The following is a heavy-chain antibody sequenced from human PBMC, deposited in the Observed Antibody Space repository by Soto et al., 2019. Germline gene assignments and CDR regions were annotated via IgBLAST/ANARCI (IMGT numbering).Heavy chain of an antibody. CDR1: GYTFTSHG. V-gene: IGHV1-18*01. D-gene: IGHD1-20*01. CDR3: ARDRAYNWNDVQGFDY. CDR2: ISAYNGNT. Sequence: QVQLVQSGAEVKKPGASVKVSCKASGYTFTSHGISWVRQAPGQGLEWMGWISAYNGNTNYAQKLQGRVTMTTDTSTSTAYMELRSLRSDDTAVYYCARDRAYNWNDVQGFDYWGQGTLVTVSS. J-gene: IGHJ4*02.